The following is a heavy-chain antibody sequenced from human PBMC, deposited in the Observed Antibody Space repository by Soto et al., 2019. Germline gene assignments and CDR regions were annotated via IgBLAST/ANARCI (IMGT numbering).Heavy chain of an antibody. V-gene: IGHV4-30-4*01. Sequence: SETLSLTCTVSGGSISSGDYYWSWIRQPPGKGLEWIGYIYYSGSTYYNPSLKSRVTISVDTSKNQFSLKLSSVTAADTAVYYCARGTNYYYHYGMAVWGQGSSVTVSS. CDR3: ARGTNYYYHYGMAV. CDR2: IYYSGST. CDR1: GGSISSGDYY. J-gene: IGHJ6*02.